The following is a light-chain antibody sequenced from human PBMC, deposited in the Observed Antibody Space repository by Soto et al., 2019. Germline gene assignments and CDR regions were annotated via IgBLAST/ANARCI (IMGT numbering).Light chain of an antibody. CDR1: QSVSSIY. CDR3: QQYGSSTWT. J-gene: IGKJ1*01. Sequence: VLTQSPGTLSLSPGERATLSCRASQSVSSIYLAWYQQKPGQPPRLLIYGASSRATGIPDRFSGSGSGTDFTLTISRLEPEDFAVYYCQQYGSSTWTFGQGTKADI. V-gene: IGKV3-20*01. CDR2: GAS.